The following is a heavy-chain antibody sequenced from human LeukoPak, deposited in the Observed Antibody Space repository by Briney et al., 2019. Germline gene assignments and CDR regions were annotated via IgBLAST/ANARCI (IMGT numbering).Heavy chain of an antibody. Sequence: SVKVSCKASGGTFSSYAISWVRQPPGQGLEWMGGIIPIFGTANYAQKFQGRVTITTDESTSTAYMELSSLRSEDTAVYYCASPTYDYGDPLDYWGQGTLVTVSS. CDR2: IIPIFGTA. CDR3: ASPTYDYGDPLDY. D-gene: IGHD4-17*01. J-gene: IGHJ4*02. V-gene: IGHV1-69*05. CDR1: GGTFSSYA.